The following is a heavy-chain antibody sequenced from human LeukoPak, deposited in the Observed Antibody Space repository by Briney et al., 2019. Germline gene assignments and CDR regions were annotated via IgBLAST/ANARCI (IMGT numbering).Heavy chain of an antibody. V-gene: IGHV4-4*02. CDR2: IYHSGST. Sequence: SRTQSLSCAVSGGSISSSSWWSSVRQPPGKGLEWIGEIYHSGSTTYNPSLKSRVTISVDKSENQFSLKLSSVTAADTAVYYCARMDWERTSDPWGQGTLVTVSS. J-gene: IGHJ5*02. D-gene: IGHD3/OR15-3a*01. CDR3: ARMDWERTSDP. CDR1: GGSISSSSW.